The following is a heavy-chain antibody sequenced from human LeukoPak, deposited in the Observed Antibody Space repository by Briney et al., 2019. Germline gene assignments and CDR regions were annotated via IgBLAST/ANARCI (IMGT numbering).Heavy chain of an antibody. CDR1: GFTFSSYG. V-gene: IGHV3-23*01. D-gene: IGHD3-3*01. Sequence: GGSLRLSCAASGFTFSSYGMHWVRQAPGKGLEWVSAISGSGGSTYYADSVKGRFTISRDNSKNTLYLQMNSLRAEDTAVYYCARGGSGYSRFNWLDPWGQGTLVTVSS. CDR2: ISGSGGST. J-gene: IGHJ5*02. CDR3: ARGGSGYSRFNWLDP.